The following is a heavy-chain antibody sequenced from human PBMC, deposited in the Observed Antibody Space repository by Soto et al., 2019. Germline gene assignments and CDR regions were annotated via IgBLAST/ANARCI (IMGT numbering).Heavy chain of an antibody. Sequence: SETLSLTCAVYGGSFSGYYWSWIRQPPGKGLEWIGEINHSGSTNYNPSLKSRVTISVDTSKSQFSLKLSSVTAADTAVYYCARGKGRYCSGGSCYGMDVWGQGTTVTVSS. D-gene: IGHD2-15*01. J-gene: IGHJ6*02. V-gene: IGHV4-34*01. CDR1: GGSFSGYY. CDR2: INHSGST. CDR3: ARGKGRYCSGGSCYGMDV.